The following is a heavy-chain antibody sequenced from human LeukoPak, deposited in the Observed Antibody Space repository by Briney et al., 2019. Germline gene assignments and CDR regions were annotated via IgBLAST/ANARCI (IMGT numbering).Heavy chain of an antibody. Sequence: GGSLRLSCAASGFTVRSNYMSWVRQAPGKGLEWVSVIYTGGSTFYADSVKGRFTISRDNSKNTLYLQMNSLRAEDTAVYYCARCSLAFFDYWGQGTPVTVSS. CDR2: IYTGGST. V-gene: IGHV3-66*01. CDR1: GFTVRSNY. J-gene: IGHJ4*02. D-gene: IGHD3-10*02. CDR3: ARCSLAFFDY.